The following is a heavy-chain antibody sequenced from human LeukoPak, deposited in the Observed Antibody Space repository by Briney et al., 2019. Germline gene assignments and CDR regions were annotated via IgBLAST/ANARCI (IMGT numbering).Heavy chain of an antibody. Sequence: GGSLRLSCAASGFTLSNYWMYWVRQAPGKGLVWGARINGDGSSISYAYSVTGRFTISRDNAKTTVYLQLNSLRVEDTAVYYCAIAKGAFDVWGQGTMVTVSS. CDR2: INGDGSSI. CDR3: AIAKGAFDV. D-gene: IGHD2-21*01. CDR1: GFTLSNYW. V-gene: IGHV3-74*01. J-gene: IGHJ3*01.